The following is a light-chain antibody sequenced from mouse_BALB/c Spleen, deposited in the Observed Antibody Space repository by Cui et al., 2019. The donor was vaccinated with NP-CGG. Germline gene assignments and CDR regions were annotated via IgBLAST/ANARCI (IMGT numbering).Light chain of an antibody. V-gene: IGLV1*01. CDR2: GTN. Sequence: PVVIPEYAPTTSPGETVTPTCRPSTRAVTTSNYATCVDEKTDHLFIGLIGGTNNQAAAVPAGFLGALIVDKAALTTTGAQTEDEAILYCAPWYSNHWVFGGGTKLTVL. CDR1: TRAVTTSNY. CDR3: APWYSNHWV. J-gene: IGLJ1*01.